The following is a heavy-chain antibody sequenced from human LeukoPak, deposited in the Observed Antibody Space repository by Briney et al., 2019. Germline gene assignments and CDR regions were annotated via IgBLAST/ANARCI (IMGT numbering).Heavy chain of an antibody. J-gene: IGHJ4*02. CDR1: GVSVTSTDYQ. Sequence: SETLSLTCTVSGVSVTSTDYQWGWIRQPPGKGLEWIGSMSYSGKIYLNLSLKSRVTISVDTSKNQFSLKLSSVTAADTAVYYCARAFYGDFRFDYWGQGTLVTVSS. CDR3: ARAFYGDFRFDY. V-gene: IGHV4-39*07. CDR2: MSYSGKI. D-gene: IGHD4-17*01.